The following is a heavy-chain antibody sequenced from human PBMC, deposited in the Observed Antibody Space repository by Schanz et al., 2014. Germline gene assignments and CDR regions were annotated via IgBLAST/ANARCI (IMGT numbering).Heavy chain of an antibody. D-gene: IGHD3-10*01. V-gene: IGHV3-74*02. Sequence: VHLLESGGGLVEPGGSLRLSCAASGFGFSSYSMNWVRQVPGKGLVWVSRIKSDGSSTSYADSVKGRFTISRDNAKNTLYLQMNSLRAEDTAVYYCARPALWFGDNCFDPWGQGTLVTVSS. J-gene: IGHJ5*02. CDR1: GFGFSSYS. CDR3: ARPALWFGDNCFDP. CDR2: IKSDGSST.